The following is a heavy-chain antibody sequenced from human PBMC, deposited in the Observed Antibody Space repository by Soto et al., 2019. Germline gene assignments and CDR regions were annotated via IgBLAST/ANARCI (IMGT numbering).Heavy chain of an antibody. CDR3: TTEVGATGLDY. V-gene: IGHV3-15*01. D-gene: IGHD1-26*01. CDR2: IKSKTDGGTT. J-gene: IGHJ4*02. CDR1: GFTFSNSW. Sequence: EVQLVESGGGLVKPGGSLRLSCAASGFTFSNSWMSWVRQAPGKGLEWVGRIKSKTDGGTTDYAAPVKGRFTISRDDSKNTLYLQMNSLKTEDTAVYYCTTEVGATGLDYWGQGTLVTVSS.